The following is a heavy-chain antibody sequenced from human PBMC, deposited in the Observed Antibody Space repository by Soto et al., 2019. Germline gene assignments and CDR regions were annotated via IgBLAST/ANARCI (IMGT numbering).Heavy chain of an antibody. D-gene: IGHD3-3*01. V-gene: IGHV3-33*01. Sequence: GGSLRLSCAASGFTFSSYGMHWVRQAPGKGLEWVAVIWYDGSNKYYADSVKGRFTISRDNSKNTLYLQMNSLRAEDTAVYYCARDYGGEWLSAFDYWGQGTLVTVSS. J-gene: IGHJ4*02. CDR2: IWYDGSNK. CDR1: GFTFSSYG. CDR3: ARDYGGEWLSAFDY.